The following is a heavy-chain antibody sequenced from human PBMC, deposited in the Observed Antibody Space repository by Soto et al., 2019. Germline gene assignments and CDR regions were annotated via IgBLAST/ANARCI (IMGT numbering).Heavy chain of an antibody. V-gene: IGHV1-69*01. CDR1: GGTFSSYA. D-gene: IGHD4-17*01. J-gene: IGHJ3*02. Sequence: QVQLVQSGAEVKKPGSSVKVSCKASGGTFSSYAISWVRQAPGQGLEWMGGIIPIFGTANYAQKFQGRVTIPAEESTSTAYRELGSRRSEDTAVYYWAREKRATYGRRGAFDIGAKGTMVTLSS. CDR2: IIPIFGTA. CDR3: AREKRATYGRRGAFDI.